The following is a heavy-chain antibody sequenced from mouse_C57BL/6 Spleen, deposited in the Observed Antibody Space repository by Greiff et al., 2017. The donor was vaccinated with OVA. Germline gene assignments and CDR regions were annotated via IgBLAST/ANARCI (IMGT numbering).Heavy chain of an antibody. J-gene: IGHJ3*01. V-gene: IGHV1-85*01. CDR2: IYPRDGST. D-gene: IGHD2-4*01. Sequence: VQLVESGPELVKPGASVKLSCKASGYTFTSYDINWVKQRPGQGLEWIGWIYPRDGSTKYNEKFKGKATLTVDTSSSTAYMELHSLTSEDSAVYFCAKVDYDVGFAYWGQGTLVTVSA. CDR3: AKVDYDVGFAY. CDR1: GYTFTSYD.